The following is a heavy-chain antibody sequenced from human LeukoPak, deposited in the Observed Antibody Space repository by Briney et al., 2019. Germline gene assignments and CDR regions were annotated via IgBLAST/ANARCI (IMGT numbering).Heavy chain of an antibody. CDR3: ARDTAMGPLGAFDI. J-gene: IGHJ3*02. Sequence: GASVKVSCKASGGTFSSYAISWVRQAPGQGLEWMGGIIPIFGTANYAQKFQGRVTITADESTSTAYMELSSLRSEDTAVYYCARDTAMGPLGAFDIWGQGTMVTVSS. CDR1: GGTFSSYA. CDR2: IIPIFGTA. D-gene: IGHD5-18*01. V-gene: IGHV1-69*13.